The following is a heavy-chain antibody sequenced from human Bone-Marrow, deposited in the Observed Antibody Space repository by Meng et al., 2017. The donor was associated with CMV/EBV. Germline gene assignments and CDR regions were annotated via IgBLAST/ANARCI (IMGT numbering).Heavy chain of an antibody. V-gene: IGHV3-7*01. D-gene: IGHD3-3*01. CDR1: GFTFSSYS. CDR2: IKQDGSEK. J-gene: IGHJ6*02. Sequence: GGSLRLSCAASGFTFSSYSMNWVRQAPGKGLEWVANIKQDGSEKYYVDSVKGRFTISRDNAKNSLYLQMNSLRAEDTAVYYCARGGYDFWSGYYHRSPLDVWGQGTTVTVSS. CDR3: ARGGYDFWSGYYHRSPLDV.